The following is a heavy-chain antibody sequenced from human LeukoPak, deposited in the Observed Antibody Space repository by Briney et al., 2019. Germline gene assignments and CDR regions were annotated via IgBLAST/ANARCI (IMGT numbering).Heavy chain of an antibody. Sequence: KPSETLSLTCTVSGGSVSSGSYYWSWIRQPPGKGLEWIGCIHYSGSTNYNPSLKSRVTISVDTSKNQSSLKLSSVTAADTAVYYCAREDIVGRGYFDYWGQGTLVTVSS. V-gene: IGHV4-61*01. CDR1: GGSVSSGSYY. J-gene: IGHJ4*02. CDR2: IHYSGST. D-gene: IGHD5-12*01. CDR3: AREDIVGRGYFDY.